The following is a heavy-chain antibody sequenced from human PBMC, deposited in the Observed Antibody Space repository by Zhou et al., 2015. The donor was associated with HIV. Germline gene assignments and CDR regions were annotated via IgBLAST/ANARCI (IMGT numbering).Heavy chain of an antibody. CDR3: ARDRAYYYDSSAYQRGAYFDY. J-gene: IGHJ4*02. Sequence: QVQLVQSGAEVKKPGSSVKVSCKASGGTFSSYAISWVRQAPGQGLEWMGGIIPIFGTANYAQKFQGRVTITADESTSTAYMELSSLRSEDTAVYYCARDRAYYYDSSAYQRGAYFDYWGQGTLVTVSS. CDR2: IIPIFGTA. V-gene: IGHV1-69*12. D-gene: IGHD3-22*01. CDR1: GGTFSSYA.